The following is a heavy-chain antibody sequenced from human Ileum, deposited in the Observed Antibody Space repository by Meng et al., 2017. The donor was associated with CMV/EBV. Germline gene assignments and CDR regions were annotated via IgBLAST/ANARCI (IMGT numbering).Heavy chain of an antibody. CDR1: GFTFSNAF. Sequence: GESLKTSCAASGFTFSNAFMTWVRQAPGKGLEWVGRIKSKTDGEKTDYAAPVKGRFTISRDDSEDTLYLQMNSLKTEDTAVYYCTTDYCSGNSYYYDAFDIWGQGTMVTVSS. J-gene: IGHJ3*02. CDR2: IKSKTDGEKT. CDR3: TTDYCSGNSYYYDAFDI. V-gene: IGHV3-15*01. D-gene: IGHD2-15*01.